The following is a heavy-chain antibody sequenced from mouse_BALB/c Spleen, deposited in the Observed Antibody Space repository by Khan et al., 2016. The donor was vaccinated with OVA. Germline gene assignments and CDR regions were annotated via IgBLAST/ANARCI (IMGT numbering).Heavy chain of an antibody. J-gene: IGHJ3*01. CDR3: AISGYATWFAD. D-gene: IGHD2-10*02. V-gene: IGHV14-1*02. Sequence: VQLQQSGAELVRSGALVKLSCKASDFNIKDYYMHWVKQRPEQGLEWIGWIDPENGETVYDPKFQGKAIMTADTSSNTAYLQLSSLISEDTAVYYCAISGYATWFADWGQGTLVTVSA. CDR1: DFNIKDYY. CDR2: IDPENGET.